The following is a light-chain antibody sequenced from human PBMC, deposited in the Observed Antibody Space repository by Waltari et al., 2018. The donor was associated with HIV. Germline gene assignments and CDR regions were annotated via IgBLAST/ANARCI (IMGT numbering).Light chain of an antibody. J-gene: IGKJ3*01. CDR2: DAS. V-gene: IGKV1-33*01. CDR3: QHYDGLPIT. CDR1: QDIRNF. Sequence: DIQMTQSPSSLSASIGDRVTITCQASQDIRNFLNWYQQKPGKAPELLIHDASNLETGVPSRFSGSCSGTHFTLTISGLQPEDIATYFCQHYDGLPITFGPGTKLEVK.